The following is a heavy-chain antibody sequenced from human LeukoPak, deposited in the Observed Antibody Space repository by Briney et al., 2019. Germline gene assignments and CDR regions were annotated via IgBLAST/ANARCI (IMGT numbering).Heavy chain of an antibody. CDR1: GYTFTGYY. D-gene: IGHD2-15*01. J-gene: IGHJ5*02. V-gene: IGHV1-46*01. CDR2: INPSGGST. Sequence: GSVRVSCKAPGYTFTGYYIHWVRQAPGQGLEWMGIINPSGGSTSYAEKFQGRVTITRDTSTSTVYMELSSLRSEDTAVYYCARVGGTSSFDPWGQGTLVTVSS. CDR3: ARVGGTSSFDP.